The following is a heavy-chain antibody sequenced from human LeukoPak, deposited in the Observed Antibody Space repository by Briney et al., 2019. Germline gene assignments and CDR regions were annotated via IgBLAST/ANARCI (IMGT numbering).Heavy chain of an antibody. Sequence: PGGSLRLSCAASGFTFSDSWMSWVRQAPGKGPEWVADIKKDGSEKDYVDSVKGRFTISRDNAKNSLYLQMNSLRAEDTAVYYCATYTNWVAGDVWGQGTTVSVSS. J-gene: IGHJ6*02. D-gene: IGHD7-27*01. CDR1: GFTFSDSW. V-gene: IGHV3-7*01. CDR2: IKKDGSEK. CDR3: ATYTNWVAGDV.